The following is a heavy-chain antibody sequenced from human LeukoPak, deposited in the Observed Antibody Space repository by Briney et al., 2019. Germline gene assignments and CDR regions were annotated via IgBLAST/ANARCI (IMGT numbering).Heavy chain of an antibody. D-gene: IGHD1-26*01. CDR3: VGGTYYGGDS. J-gene: IGHJ4*02. V-gene: IGHV4-4*07. CDR2: TYTGGST. CDR1: GGSISSYY. Sequence: PSETLSLTCTVSGGSISSYYWNWIRQPPGKGLEYIGRTYTGGSTNYNPSLKSRVAMSVDTSKNQFSLKLSSVTAADTAVYYCVGGTYYGGDSWGQGTLVTVSS.